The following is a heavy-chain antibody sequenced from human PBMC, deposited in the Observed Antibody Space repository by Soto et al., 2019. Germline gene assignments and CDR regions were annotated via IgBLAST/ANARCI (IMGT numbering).Heavy chain of an antibody. D-gene: IGHD5-12*01. Sequence: SETLSLTCTVSGGSISSYYWSWIRQPPGKGLEWIGYIYYSGSTNYNPSLKCRVTITVDTTKNQFSLKLSSVTAADTAVYYCATGGRDGYNYEDFFDYWGQGTLVTVSS. V-gene: IGHV4-59*01. CDR3: ATGGRDGYNYEDFFDY. J-gene: IGHJ4*02. CDR2: IYYSGST. CDR1: GGSISSYY.